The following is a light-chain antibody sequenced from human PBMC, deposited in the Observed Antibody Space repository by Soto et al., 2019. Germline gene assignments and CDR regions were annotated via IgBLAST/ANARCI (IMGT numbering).Light chain of an antibody. CDR2: EVS. V-gene: IGLV2-14*01. CDR3: SSYTSSDTLV. J-gene: IGLJ2*01. CDR1: SSDVDNYNY. Sequence: QSALTQPASVSGSPGQSITISCTGTSSDVDNYNYVSWYQHHPGKVPKLMIYEVSNRPSGVSNRFSGSKSGNTASLTISGLQAEDEGDYYCSSYTSSDTLVFGGGTKLTVL.